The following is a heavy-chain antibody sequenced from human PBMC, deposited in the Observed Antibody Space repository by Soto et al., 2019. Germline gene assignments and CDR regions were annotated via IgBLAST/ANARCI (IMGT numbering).Heavy chain of an antibody. Sequence: QVQLQESGPGLVKPSQTLSLTCSVSGVSINSGGYYWSWIRHHPGKGLEWIGYIYYTGHTFYNASLKSRVAMSLDTAKNQFSLKLSSGNAADTAVYYCARGSQLERDALDIWGQGTMVTVSS. CDR2: IYYTGHT. V-gene: IGHV4-31*03. CDR1: GVSINSGGYY. CDR3: ARGSQLERDALDI. D-gene: IGHD1-1*01. J-gene: IGHJ3*02.